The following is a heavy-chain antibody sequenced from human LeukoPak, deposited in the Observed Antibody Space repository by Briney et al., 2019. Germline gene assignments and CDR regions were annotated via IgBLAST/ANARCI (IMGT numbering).Heavy chain of an antibody. V-gene: IGHV3-7*01. D-gene: IGHD2-21*02. CDR2: IKQDGSEK. Sequence: PGGSLRLSCAASGFTFSSYAMSWVRQAPGKGLEWVANIKQDGSEKYYVDSVKGRFTISRDNAKNSLYLQMNSLSAEDTAVYYCASFWGSRESDWLRDGVDVWGQGTTVTVSS. CDR3: ASFWGSRESDWLRDGVDV. J-gene: IGHJ6*02. CDR1: GFTFSSYA.